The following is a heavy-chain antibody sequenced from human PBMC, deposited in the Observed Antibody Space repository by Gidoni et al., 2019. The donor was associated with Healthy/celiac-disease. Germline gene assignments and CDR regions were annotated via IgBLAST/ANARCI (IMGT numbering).Heavy chain of an antibody. CDR3: ARDQGSIDFLEWLSPPPVYGMDV. V-gene: IGHV4-4*02. CDR1: GGSISSSNW. J-gene: IGHJ6*02. CDR2: IYHSGST. D-gene: IGHD3-3*01. Sequence: QVQLQESGPGLVKPSGTLSLTCAVSGGSISSSNWWSWVRQPPGKGLEWIGEIYHSGSTNYNPSLKSRVTISVDKSKNQFSLKLSSVTAADTAVYYCARDQGSIDFLEWLSPPPVYGMDVWGQGTTVTVSS.